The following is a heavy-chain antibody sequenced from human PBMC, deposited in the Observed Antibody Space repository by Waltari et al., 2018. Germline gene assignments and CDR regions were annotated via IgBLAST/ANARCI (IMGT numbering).Heavy chain of an antibody. V-gene: IGHV3-48*04. CDR3: AREIGIGAFDI. D-gene: IGHD1-26*01. J-gene: IGHJ3*02. CDR1: GFTFSSYS. Sequence: EVQLVESGGGLVQPGGSLRLSCAASGFTFSSYSMNWVRQAPGKGVEWVSYMSSSSSTIYYADSVKGRFTISRDNAKNSLYLQMNSLRAEDTAVYYCAREIGIGAFDIWGQGTMVTVSS. CDR2: MSSSSSTI.